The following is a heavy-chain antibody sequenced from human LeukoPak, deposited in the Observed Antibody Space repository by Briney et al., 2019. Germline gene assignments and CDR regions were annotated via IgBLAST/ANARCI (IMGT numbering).Heavy chain of an antibody. J-gene: IGHJ3*02. D-gene: IGHD3-3*01. CDR2: IYSGGST. Sequence: GGSLRLSCAASGFTVSSNYMSWVRQAPGKGLEWVSVIYSGGSTYYADSVKGRFTISRDNSKNTLYPQMNSLRAEDTAVYYCAGTYDYDAFDIWGQGTMVTVSS. CDR1: GFTVSSNY. V-gene: IGHV3-53*01. CDR3: AGTYDYDAFDI.